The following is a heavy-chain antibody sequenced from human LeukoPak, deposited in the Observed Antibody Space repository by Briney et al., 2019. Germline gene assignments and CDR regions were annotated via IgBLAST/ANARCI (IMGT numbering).Heavy chain of an antibody. Sequence: SETLSLTCTVSGGSVSNDNHCWSWIRQPPGKGLEWIGYIYYSGSTNYNPSLKSRVTISVDTSKNQFSLKLSSVTAADTAVYYCARGSGPDTYDFWSGYQYYFDYWGQGTLVTVSS. J-gene: IGHJ4*02. CDR2: IYYSGST. V-gene: IGHV4-61*01. CDR3: ARGSGPDTYDFWSGYQYYFDY. CDR1: GGSVSNDNHC. D-gene: IGHD3-3*01.